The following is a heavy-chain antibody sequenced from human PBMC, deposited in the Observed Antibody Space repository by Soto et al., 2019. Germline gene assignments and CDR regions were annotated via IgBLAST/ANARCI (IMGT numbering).Heavy chain of an antibody. V-gene: IGHV4-39*07. CDR2: IHHSGTT. CDR3: ARGGYYDILTGYHSTFDI. D-gene: IGHD3-9*01. J-gene: IGHJ3*02. CDR1: GGSISSSSYY. Sequence: SETLSLTCSVSGGSISSSSYYWGWIRQPPGKGLEWIGEIHHSGTTYYYPSLKSRVTISVDTPKNQFSLKLSSVTAADTAVYYCARGGYYDILTGYHSTFDIWGQGTMVTVSS.